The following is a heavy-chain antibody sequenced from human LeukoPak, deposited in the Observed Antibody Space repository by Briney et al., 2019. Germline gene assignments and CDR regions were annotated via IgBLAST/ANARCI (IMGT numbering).Heavy chain of an antibody. V-gene: IGHV3-15*01. D-gene: IGHD3-10*01. CDR3: TTVRGYYASGD. Sequence: PGGSLRLSWAGSGFTFSNARMSWVRQAPGKGLEWVGRIKSKPAGGTIDYAAPVKGRFTISRDDSKDMVYLQMSSLKTEDTAVYYCTTVRGYYASGDWGQGILVTVSS. CDR1: GFTFSNAR. J-gene: IGHJ4*02. CDR2: IKSKPAGGTI.